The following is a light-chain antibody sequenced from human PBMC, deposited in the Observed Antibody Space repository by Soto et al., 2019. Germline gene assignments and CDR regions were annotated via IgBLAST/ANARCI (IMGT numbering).Light chain of an antibody. CDR2: GAS. Sequence: EILLTQSPGTLSLSPGERATLSCRASQSVSNNYLAWYQQKPGQAPRLLMYGASNRATGIPERFSGSGSGTEFTLTISRLEPEDFEVYYCQHYNDWPQTFGQGTKVDIK. V-gene: IGKV3-20*01. J-gene: IGKJ1*01. CDR1: QSVSNNY. CDR3: QHYNDWPQT.